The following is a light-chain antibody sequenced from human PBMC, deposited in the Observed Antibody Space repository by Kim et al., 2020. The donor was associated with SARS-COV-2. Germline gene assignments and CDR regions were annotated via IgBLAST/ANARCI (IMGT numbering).Light chain of an antibody. V-gene: IGKV3-11*01. CDR3: QQRSNWPGYT. Sequence: LSPGERATLSCGASQSVSSYLAWYQQKPGQAPRLLIYDASNRATGIPARFSGSGSGTDFTLTISSLEPEDFAVYYCQQRSNWPGYTFGQGTKLEI. CDR2: DAS. CDR1: QSVSSY. J-gene: IGKJ2*01.